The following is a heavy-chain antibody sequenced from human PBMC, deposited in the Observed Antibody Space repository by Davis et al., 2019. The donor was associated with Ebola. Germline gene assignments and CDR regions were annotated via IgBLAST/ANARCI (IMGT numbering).Heavy chain of an antibody. J-gene: IGHJ4*02. CDR1: GFTFNTWG. Sequence: PGGSLRLSCAASGFTFNTWGMHWVRHPPGKGLEWVTVIGHDGTSKVYVDSVRGRFTVSRDNSRNTLYLEMNSLRVEDTAVYYCARDHQTGKYFDYWGQGALVTVSP. CDR3: ARDHQTGKYFDY. V-gene: IGHV3-33*01. CDR2: IGHDGTSK. D-gene: IGHD6-6*01.